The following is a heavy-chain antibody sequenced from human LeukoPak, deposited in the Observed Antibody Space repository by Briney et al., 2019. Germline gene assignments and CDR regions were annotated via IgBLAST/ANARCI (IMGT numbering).Heavy chain of an antibody. CDR3: ATYNYYDSSGYYYFDY. J-gene: IGHJ4*02. D-gene: IGHD3-22*01. CDR1: GYTLTELS. V-gene: IGHV1-24*01. Sequence: ASVKVSCKVSGYTLTELSMHWVRQAPGKGLEWMGGFDPEDGETIYAQKFQGRVTMTEDTSTDTAYMELSSLRSEDTAVYYCATYNYYDSSGYYYFDYWGLGTLVTVSS. CDR2: FDPEDGET.